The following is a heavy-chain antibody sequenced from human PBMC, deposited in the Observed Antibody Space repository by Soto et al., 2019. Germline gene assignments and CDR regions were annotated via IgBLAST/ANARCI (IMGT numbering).Heavy chain of an antibody. D-gene: IGHD3-16*01. CDR3: IKEARGHSYASL. Sequence: EVQLLESGGGLVQPGGSLRLSCAASGFLSGNYAMGWVRQAPGTGLEWVSAISDSGVNTYYADSVKGRFTISRDNSKNALYLEMKSLRAGDTAVYYCIKEARGHSYASLWGQGTPVTVSS. V-gene: IGHV3-23*01. CDR2: ISDSGVNT. J-gene: IGHJ4*02. CDR1: GFLSGNYA.